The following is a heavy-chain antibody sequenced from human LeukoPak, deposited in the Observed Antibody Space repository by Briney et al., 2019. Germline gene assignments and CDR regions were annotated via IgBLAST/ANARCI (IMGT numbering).Heavy chain of an antibody. D-gene: IGHD1-26*01. CDR1: GFTFTSYS. Sequence: GGSLRLSCAASGFTFTSYSMNWVRQAPGKGLEWVPTISGGGGSTYYADSAKGRFTISRDNSKNTLYLQVNSLRAEDTAVYYCAKGGKWDVTPFDYWGQGTLVTVSS. V-gene: IGHV3-23*01. CDR2: ISGGGGST. J-gene: IGHJ4*02. CDR3: AKGGKWDVTPFDY.